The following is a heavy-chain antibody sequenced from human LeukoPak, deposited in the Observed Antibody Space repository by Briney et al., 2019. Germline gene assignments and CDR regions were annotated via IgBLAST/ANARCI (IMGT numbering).Heavy chain of an antibody. V-gene: IGHV3-74*01. CDR3: ATDRSSIAVRPH. CDR2: INTDGSST. CDR1: GFTFSSYW. D-gene: IGHD6-6*01. J-gene: IGHJ4*02. Sequence: QPGGSLRLSCAASGFTFSSYWMHWVRQAPGKGLVWVSRINTDGSSTNYADSVKGRFTISRDNAKNTLYLQMNSLRAEDTAVYYCATDRSSIAVRPHWGQGTQVTVSS.